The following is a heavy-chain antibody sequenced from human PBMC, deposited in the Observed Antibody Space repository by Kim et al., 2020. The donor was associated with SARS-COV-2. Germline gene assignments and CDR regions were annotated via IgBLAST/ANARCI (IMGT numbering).Heavy chain of an antibody. Sequence: YTSGPTNYTPSLQSRVAMSVDMSKNEFSLKLGSVTAADTAVYYCASALGHWGQGTLVTVSS. CDR2: YTSGPT. D-gene: IGHD3-16*02. J-gene: IGHJ4*02. CDR3: ASALGH. V-gene: IGHV4-4*07.